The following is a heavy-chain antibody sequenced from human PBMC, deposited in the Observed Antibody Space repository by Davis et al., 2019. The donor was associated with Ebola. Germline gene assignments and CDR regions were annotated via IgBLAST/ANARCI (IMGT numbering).Heavy chain of an antibody. J-gene: IGHJ4*02. CDR1: GFTFSSYW. D-gene: IGHD5-18*01. V-gene: IGHV3-74*01. CDR3: ARSPIQLFWGDFDY. CDR2: INSDGSST. Sequence: HTGGSLRLSCAASGFTFSSYWMHWVRHAPGKGLVWVSRINSDGSSTSYADSVKGRFTISRDNAKNSLYLQMNSLRAEDTAVYYCARSPIQLFWGDFDYWGQGTLVTVSS.